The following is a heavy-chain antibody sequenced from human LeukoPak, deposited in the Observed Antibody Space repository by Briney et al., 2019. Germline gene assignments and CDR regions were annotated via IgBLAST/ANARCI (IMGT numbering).Heavy chain of an antibody. CDR3: ASIRRYSGSDTFDY. CDR2: IIPIFGTA. Sequence: SVKVSCKASGGTFSSYAISWVRQAPGQGLEWMGRIIPIFGTANYAQKFQGRVTITTDESTSTAYMELSSLRSEDTAVYYCASIRRYSGSDTFDYWGQGTLVTVSS. J-gene: IGHJ4*02. D-gene: IGHD1-26*01. V-gene: IGHV1-69*05. CDR1: GGTFSSYA.